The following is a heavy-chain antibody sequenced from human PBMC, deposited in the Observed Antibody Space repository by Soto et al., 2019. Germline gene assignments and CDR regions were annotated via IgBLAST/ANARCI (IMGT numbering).Heavy chain of an antibody. CDR3: ASWLKGPDIGNYYYGMDV. CDR1: GGTFSSYT. CDR2: IMPIFRAP. V-gene: IGHV1-69*13. D-gene: IGHD2-15*01. J-gene: IGHJ6*02. Sequence: ASVKVSCKASGGTFSSYTISWVRQAPGQGLEWLGGIMPIFRAPDYAQKFQGRVTITADEFTRTAYMEMNSLRSEDTAVYYCASWLKGPDIGNYYYGMDVWGQGTTVTVSS.